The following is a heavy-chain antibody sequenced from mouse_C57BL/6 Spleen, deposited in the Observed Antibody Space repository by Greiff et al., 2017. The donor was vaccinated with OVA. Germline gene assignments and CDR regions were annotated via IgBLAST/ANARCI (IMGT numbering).Heavy chain of an antibody. J-gene: IGHJ4*01. CDR1: GFTFSDYG. V-gene: IGHV5-15*01. CDR3: ARQDYYGYAMDY. CDR2: ISNLAYSI. D-gene: IGHD1-1*01. Sequence: EVMLVESGGGLVQPGGSLKLSCAASGFTFSDYGMAWVRQAPRKGPEWVAFISNLAYSIYYADSVTGRFTISRENAKNTLYLEMSSLRSEDTAMYYCARQDYYGYAMDYWGQGTSVTVSS.